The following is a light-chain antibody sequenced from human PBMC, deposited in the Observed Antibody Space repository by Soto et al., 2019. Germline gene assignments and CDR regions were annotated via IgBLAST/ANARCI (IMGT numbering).Light chain of an antibody. CDR3: CSYAGHSAHWV. CDR1: SSDIGSYNL. CDR2: EGS. V-gene: IGLV2-23*01. Sequence: QSVLTQPASVSGSPGQSITISCTGTSSDIGSYNLVSWYQRHPGRAPKLMVYEGSRRPSGGSNRFSGSKSGNTASLTISGLQAEDEADYFCCSYAGHSAHWVFGGGTKVTVL. J-gene: IGLJ3*02.